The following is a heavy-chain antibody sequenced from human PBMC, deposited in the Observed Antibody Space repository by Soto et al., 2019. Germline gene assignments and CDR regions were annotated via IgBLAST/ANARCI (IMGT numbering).Heavy chain of an antibody. D-gene: IGHD7-27*01. Sequence: EVQLLESGGGLVQPGGSLRLSCVASGITFSNYAMTWVRQAPGKGLEWVSVISDSGSFTFYADSVKGRFTISRDNSGGTLYLQMNSLRAEDTAIYYCAKRPLNWGRWYFDLWGRGTLVTVSS. V-gene: IGHV3-23*01. CDR1: GITFSNYA. CDR2: ISDSGSFT. J-gene: IGHJ2*01. CDR3: AKRPLNWGRWYFDL.